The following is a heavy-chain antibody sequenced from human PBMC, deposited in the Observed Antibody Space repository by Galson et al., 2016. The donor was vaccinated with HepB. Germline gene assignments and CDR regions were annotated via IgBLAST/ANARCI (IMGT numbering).Heavy chain of an antibody. D-gene: IGHD3-3*01. CDR2: ISSSGTYT. V-gene: IGHV3-21*01. CDR3: AIFGVHFDY. Sequence: SLRLSCAASGSTFSSYTMNWVRQAPGKGLEWVSSISSSGTYTYYADLLKGRFTISRDNAKNSLYLEMNSLRAEDTAVYYCAIFGVHFDYWGQGTQVTVSS. CDR1: GSTFSSYT. J-gene: IGHJ4*02.